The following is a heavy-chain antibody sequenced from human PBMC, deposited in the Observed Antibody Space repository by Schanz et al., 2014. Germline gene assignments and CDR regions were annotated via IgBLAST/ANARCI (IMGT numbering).Heavy chain of an antibody. Sequence: QVQLVQSGAEVKKPGAPVKVSCKASGYTTFTDYYIHWVRQAPGQGLEWMGWINPNSGDTNYAQKFQGWVTMTRDTSISTAYMEVSRLKSDDTAVYYCARLSVAGRPHVNYWYFDLWGRGTLVTVSS. D-gene: IGHD6-19*01. CDR2: INPNSGDT. V-gene: IGHV1-2*04. J-gene: IGHJ2*01. CDR1: GYTTFTDYY. CDR3: ARLSVAGRPHVNYWYFDL.